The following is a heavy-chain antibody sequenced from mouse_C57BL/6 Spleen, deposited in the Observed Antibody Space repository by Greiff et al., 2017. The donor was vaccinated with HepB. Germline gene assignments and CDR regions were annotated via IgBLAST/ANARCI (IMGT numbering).Heavy chain of an antibody. CDR2: INPSTGGT. CDR3: ARGITTVLRVYFDY. D-gene: IGHD1-1*01. CDR1: GYSFTGYY. V-gene: IGHV1-42*01. Sequence: EVQLVESGPELVKPGASVKISCKASGYSFTGYYMNWVKQSPEKSLEWIGEINPSTGGTTYNQKFKAKATLTVDKSSSTAYMQLKSLTSEDSAVYYCARGITTVLRVYFDYWGQGTTLTVSS. J-gene: IGHJ2*01.